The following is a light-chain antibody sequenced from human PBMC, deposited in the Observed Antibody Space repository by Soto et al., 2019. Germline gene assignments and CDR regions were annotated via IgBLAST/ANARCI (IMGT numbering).Light chain of an antibody. Sequence: EIVLTQSPGPLSLSPGERATLSCRASQSVTSGYLAWYQQKPGQAPRLIIYDTSSRATGIPDRFSGSGSGTDFTLTISRLEPEDVAVYYCQQYGSSPLTLGQGTKVDIK. V-gene: IGKV3-20*01. CDR3: QQYGSSPLT. CDR1: QSVTSGY. J-gene: IGKJ1*01. CDR2: DTS.